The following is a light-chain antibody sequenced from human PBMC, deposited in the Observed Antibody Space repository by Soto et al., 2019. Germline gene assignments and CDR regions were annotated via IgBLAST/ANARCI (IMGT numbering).Light chain of an antibody. V-gene: IGKV1-39*01. J-gene: IGKJ2*01. CDR2: TSG. Sequence: IQMTQSPSSLSASVGDRVTITCRASQRITTYLNWYQQKPGKAPKLLISTSGTLQRGVPSRFSGSGSGTDFTLTITAIRPEDFATYFCQQSYSIPYTFGQGTKLEIK. CDR1: QRITTY. CDR3: QQSYSIPYT.